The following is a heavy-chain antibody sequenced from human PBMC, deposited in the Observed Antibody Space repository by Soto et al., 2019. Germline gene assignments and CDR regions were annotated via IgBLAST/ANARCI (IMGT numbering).Heavy chain of an antibody. CDR2: FDPEDGET. V-gene: IGHV1-24*01. CDR3: ATGHGGTTSAFDI. Sequence: ASVTVSCKVSGYTLTELSMHWVRQAPGKGLEWMGGFDPEDGETIYAQKFQGRVTMTEDTSTDTAYMELSSLRSEDTAVYYCATGHGGTTSAFDIWGQGTMVTVSS. J-gene: IGHJ3*02. CDR1: GYTLTELS. D-gene: IGHD1-1*01.